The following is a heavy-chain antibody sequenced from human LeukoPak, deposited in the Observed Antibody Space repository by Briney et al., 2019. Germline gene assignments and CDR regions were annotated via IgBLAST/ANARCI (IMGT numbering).Heavy chain of an antibody. D-gene: IGHD2-15*01. J-gene: IGHJ4*02. CDR1: GGSISSYY. V-gene: IGHV4-34*01. CDR3: ARRYCSGGSCYFFDY. Sequence: SETLSLTCTVSGGSISSYYWSWIRQPPGKGLEWIGEINHSGSTNYNPSLKSRVTISVDTSKNQFSLKLSSVTAADTAVYYCARRYCSGGSCYFFDYWGQGTLVTVSS. CDR2: INHSGST.